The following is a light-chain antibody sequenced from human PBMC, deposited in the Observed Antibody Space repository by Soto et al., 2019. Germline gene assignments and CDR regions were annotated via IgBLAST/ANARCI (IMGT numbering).Light chain of an antibody. V-gene: IGKV3-11*01. J-gene: IGKJ1*01. CDR1: QSVRTY. Sequence: EIVLTQSPATLSLSPGERATLSCRASQSVRTYLAWYQQRPGQAPRLLMYDASNSATIIPARFSGSGSGTDFTITISSLETEDFANYYCKQSRSWWTFGQGT. CDR3: KQSRSWWT. CDR2: DAS.